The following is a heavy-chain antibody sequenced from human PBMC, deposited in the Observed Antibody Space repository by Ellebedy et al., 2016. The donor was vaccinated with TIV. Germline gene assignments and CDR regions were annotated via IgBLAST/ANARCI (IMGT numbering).Heavy chain of an antibody. D-gene: IGHD3-10*01. CDR1: GFTFSSYA. V-gene: IGHV3-30-3*01. CDR3: ARETYGSGSYESSFQH. Sequence: GESLKISCAASGFTFSSYAMHWVRQAPGKGLEWVAVISYDGNNKYYADSVKGRFTISRDNSKNTLYLQMNSLRAEDTAVYYCARETYGSGSYESSFQHWGQGTLVTVSS. J-gene: IGHJ1*01. CDR2: ISYDGNNK.